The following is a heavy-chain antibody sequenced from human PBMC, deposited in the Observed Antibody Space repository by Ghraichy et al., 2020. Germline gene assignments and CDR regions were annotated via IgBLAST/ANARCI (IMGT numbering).Heavy chain of an antibody. CDR1: GFTFSNFA. J-gene: IGHJ6*02. CDR3: AKFNWEYYYGMDV. Sequence: GGSLRLSCAASGFTFSNFAMSWVRQAPGKGLEWVSAISGSSDYIYYADSVKGRFTISRDNSRSTLYLQMHSLRAEDTAVYYCAKFNWEYYYGMDVWGQGTTVTVSS. V-gene: IGHV3-23*01. CDR2: ISGSSDYI. D-gene: IGHD7-27*01.